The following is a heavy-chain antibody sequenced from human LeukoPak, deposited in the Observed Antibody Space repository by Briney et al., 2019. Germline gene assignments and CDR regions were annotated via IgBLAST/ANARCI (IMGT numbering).Heavy chain of an antibody. V-gene: IGHV3-48*03. D-gene: IGHD5-18*01. CDR3: ARGGDTAMVRGDY. J-gene: IGHJ4*02. CDR2: ISSSGSTI. Sequence: GGSLRLSCAASGFTFSSYEMNWVRQAPGKGLEGVSYISSSGSTIYYADSVKGRFTISRDNAKNSLYLQMNSLRAEDTAVYYCARGGDTAMVRGDYWGQGTLVTVSS. CDR1: GFTFSSYE.